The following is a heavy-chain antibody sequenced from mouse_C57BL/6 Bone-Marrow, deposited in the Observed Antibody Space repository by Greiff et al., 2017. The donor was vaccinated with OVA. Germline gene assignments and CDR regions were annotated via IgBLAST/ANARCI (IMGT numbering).Heavy chain of an antibody. J-gene: IGHJ4*01. V-gene: IGHV5-6*01. D-gene: IGHD2-5*01. CDR1: GFTFSSSG. Sequence: EVQLVESGGDLVKPGGSLKLSCAASGFTFSSSGMSWVRQTQDKRLEWVATISSGGSYTYYPDSVKGRFTISRDNAKNTLYLQMSSLKSEDTAMYYCASAYYSNYGYAMDYWGQGTSVTVSS. CDR3: ASAYYSNYGYAMDY. CDR2: ISSGGSYT.